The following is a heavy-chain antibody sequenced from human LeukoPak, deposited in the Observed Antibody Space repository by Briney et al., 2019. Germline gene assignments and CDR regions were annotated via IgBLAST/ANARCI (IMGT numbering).Heavy chain of an antibody. D-gene: IGHD2-21*02. CDR1: GFTFSSYA. J-gene: IGHJ4*02. CDR2: ISGSGAGT. CDR3: AKDPTSTAANTY. Sequence: GGSLRLSCAASGFTFSSYAMSWVRQAPGKGLVWVSAISGSGAGTYYADSVKDRFTISRDNSKNTLYLQMNSLRAEDTAVYYCAKDPTSTAANTYWGQGTLVTVSS. V-gene: IGHV3-23*01.